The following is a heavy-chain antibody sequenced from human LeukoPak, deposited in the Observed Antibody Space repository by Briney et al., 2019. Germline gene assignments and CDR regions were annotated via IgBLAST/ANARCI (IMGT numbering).Heavy chain of an antibody. V-gene: IGHV1-69*06. J-gene: IGHJ4*02. Sequence: SVKVSCKASGGTFSGHAISCVRQAPGQGLEWMGGIIPIFGTANYAQKFQGRVTITADKSTSTAYMELSSLRSEDTAVYYCARDGSYGTFDYWGQGTLVTVSS. CDR1: GGTFSGHA. CDR3: ARDGSYGTFDY. CDR2: IIPIFGTA. D-gene: IGHD5-18*01.